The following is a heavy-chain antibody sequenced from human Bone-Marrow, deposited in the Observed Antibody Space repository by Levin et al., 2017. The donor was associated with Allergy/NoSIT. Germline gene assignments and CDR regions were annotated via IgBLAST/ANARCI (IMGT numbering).Heavy chain of an antibody. Sequence: GESLKISCKGSGYSFTRNWIVWVRQMPGKGLEWMGIIYPGDSDTRSSPSFQGQVTMSVDKSISTASLHWSSLTASDTATYYCARRDGYNPFFDYWGQGTLVTVSS. J-gene: IGHJ4*02. V-gene: IGHV5-51*01. CDR3: ARRDGYNPFFDY. D-gene: IGHD5-24*01. CDR1: GYSFTRNW. CDR2: IYPGDSDT.